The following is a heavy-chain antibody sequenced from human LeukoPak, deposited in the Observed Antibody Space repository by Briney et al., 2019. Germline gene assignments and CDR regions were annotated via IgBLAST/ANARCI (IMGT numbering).Heavy chain of an antibody. CDR3: ARAGGWFGGNWFDP. CDR1: GGSISSYY. V-gene: IGHV4-59*01. J-gene: IGHJ5*02. D-gene: IGHD3-10*01. CDR2: IYYSGST. Sequence: SETLSLTCTVSGGSISSYYWSWIRQPPGKGLEWIGYIYYSGSTNYIPSLKSRVTISVDTSKNQFSLKLSSVTAADTAVYYCARAGGWFGGNWFDPWGQGTLVTVSS.